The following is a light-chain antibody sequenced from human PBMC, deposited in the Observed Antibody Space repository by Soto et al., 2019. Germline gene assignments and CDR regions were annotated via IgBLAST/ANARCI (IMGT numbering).Light chain of an antibody. CDR1: QSVSSSC. CDR2: EAS. CDR3: QQYGSSPGT. J-gene: IGKJ1*01. Sequence: EIVLTQSPGTLSLSPGERATLSCRASQSVSSSCLAWYQQKPGQAPRLLIYEASSRATGIPDRFSGSGSGTDFPLTICRLEPEDFAVYYCQQYGSSPGTFVQGTKVEIK. V-gene: IGKV3-20*01.